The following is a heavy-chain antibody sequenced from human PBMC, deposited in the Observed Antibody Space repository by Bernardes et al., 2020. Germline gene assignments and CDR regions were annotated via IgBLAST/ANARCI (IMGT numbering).Heavy chain of an antibody. J-gene: IGHJ6*02. D-gene: IGHD2-15*01. CDR3: TTDEEGYCSGGSCYGDYYYYGMDV. Sequence: GGSLRLSCAASGFTFSSYSLNWVRQAPGKGLEWVSSISSSSSYIYYADSVKGRFTISRDNAKNSLYLQMNSLRAEDTAVYYCTTDEEGYCSGGSCYGDYYYYGMDVWGQGTTVTVSS. CDR2: ISSSSSYI. V-gene: IGHV3-21*04. CDR1: GFTFSSYS.